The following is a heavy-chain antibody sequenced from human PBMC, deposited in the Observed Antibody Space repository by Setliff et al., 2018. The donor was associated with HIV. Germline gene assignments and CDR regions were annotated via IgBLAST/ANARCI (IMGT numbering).Heavy chain of an antibody. CDR2: MYYSGNT. Sequence: SETLSLTCAVSGYSITSGYYWGWIRQPPGKGLEWIGYMYYSGNTNYNPSLKSRVTIAVDTSKNQFSLKLSPWTAADTAVNYCARGGGGSWLLYYGMDVWGQGTTVTVSS. CDR1: GYSITSGYY. J-gene: IGHJ6*02. CDR3: ARGGGGSWLLYYGMDV. V-gene: IGHV4-38-2*01. D-gene: IGHD6-13*01.